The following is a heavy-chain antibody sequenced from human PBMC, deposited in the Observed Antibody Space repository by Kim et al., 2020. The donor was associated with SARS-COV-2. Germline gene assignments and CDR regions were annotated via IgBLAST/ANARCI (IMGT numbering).Heavy chain of an antibody. J-gene: IGHJ5*02. V-gene: IGHV4-39*01. CDR2: VYYSGST. D-gene: IGHD1-1*01. Sequence: SETLSLTCTVSGGSISRSNSHWGWIRQPPGKXXEWIGSVYYSGSTFYNPSLKSRXTISVXPSENXLSLKLTSGHAADRAVYYGARLGXSGIXGGGWFDPWGQGTLVTVSS. CDR1: GGSISRSNSH. CDR3: ARLGXSGIXGGGWFDP.